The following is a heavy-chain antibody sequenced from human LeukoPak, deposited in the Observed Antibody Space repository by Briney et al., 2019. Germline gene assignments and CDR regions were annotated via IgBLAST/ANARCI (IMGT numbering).Heavy chain of an antibody. D-gene: IGHD4-23*01. CDR2: IKSKTDGGTT. CDR3: TTRATVGSPYYYYYMDV. Sequence: KPGGSLRLSCAASGFTFSDVWMNWVRHTAGKGLEWVGRIKSKTDGGTTDYAAPVNGRFTISRDDSRNTLYLQMNSLKTEDTGVYYCTTRATVGSPYYYYYMDVWGKGTTVILSS. J-gene: IGHJ6*03. CDR1: GFTFSDVW. V-gene: IGHV3-15*01.